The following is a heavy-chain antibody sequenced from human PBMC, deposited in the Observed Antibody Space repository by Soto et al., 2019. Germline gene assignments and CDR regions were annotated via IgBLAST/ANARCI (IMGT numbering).Heavy chain of an antibody. J-gene: IGHJ4*02. CDR2: LIPIFGTA. V-gene: IGHV1-69*01. CDR1: GGTFSSYA. Sequence: QVQLVQSGAEVKKPGSSVKVSCKASGGTFSSYAISWVRQAPGQGLEWMGGLIPIFGTANYAQKFQGRVTITADESTTTAHMELSSLRSEQTAEYYWARHFSGGSCHQGAFDYGGQGTLVTVSS. CDR3: ARHFSGGSCHQGAFDY. D-gene: IGHD2-15*01.